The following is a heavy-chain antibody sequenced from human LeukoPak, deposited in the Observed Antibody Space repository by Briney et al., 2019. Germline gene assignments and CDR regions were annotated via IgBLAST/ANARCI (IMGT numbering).Heavy chain of an antibody. CDR2: VSYSGSP. CDR3: ARGPSGLRSPFNT. J-gene: IGHJ3*02. D-gene: IGHD5-12*01. Sequence: PSETLSLTCIVSGGSISSSSYYWGWIRQPPGKGLEWIGSVSYSGSPYYNPSLTSRATISVDTSRNQVSLKLTSVTAADTAVYYCARGPSGLRSPFNTWGQGTTVTVSS. CDR1: GGSISSSSYY. V-gene: IGHV4-39*07.